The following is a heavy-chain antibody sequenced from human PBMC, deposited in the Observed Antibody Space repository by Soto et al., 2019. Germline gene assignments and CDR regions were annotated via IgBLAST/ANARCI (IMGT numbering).Heavy chain of an antibody. Sequence: ASVKVSCKASGYTFSSYGISWVRQAPGQGLEWKGRISAYNGNTNYVQKLQGRVTMTTDTSTSTVYMELRSLRSDDTAVYYCARVKSSGYHNWFDPWGQGTLVTVSS. D-gene: IGHD3-22*01. CDR3: ARVKSSGYHNWFDP. V-gene: IGHV1-18*01. CDR1: GYTFSSYG. J-gene: IGHJ5*02. CDR2: ISAYNGNT.